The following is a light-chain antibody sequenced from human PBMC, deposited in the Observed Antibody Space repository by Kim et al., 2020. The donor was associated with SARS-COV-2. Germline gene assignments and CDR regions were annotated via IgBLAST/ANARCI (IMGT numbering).Light chain of an antibody. Sequence: QSALTQPASVSGSPGQSITISCTGTSSDVGSYNLVSWYQHHPGKAPKLMIYEVSKRPSGVSNRFSGYKSGNTASLTISGLQAEDETDYYCSSYAGSSTLYVFGTGTKVTVL. V-gene: IGLV2-23*02. CDR2: EVS. CDR1: SSDVGSYNL. CDR3: SSYAGSSTLYV. J-gene: IGLJ1*01.